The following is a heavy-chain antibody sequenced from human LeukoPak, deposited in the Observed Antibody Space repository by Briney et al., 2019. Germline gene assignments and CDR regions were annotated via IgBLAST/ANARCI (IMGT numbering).Heavy chain of an antibody. CDR3: AREGRLAAALEY. V-gene: IGHV4-34*01. J-gene: IGHJ4*02. CDR2: INHSGTT. CDR1: GESFTTHY. Sequence: PSETLSLTCAVSGESFTTHYWSWIRQPPGKGLEWIGEINHSGTTNYNPSLKSRVTMSVDTSKKQFSLNQTYVTAADTAVYYCAREGRLAAALEYWGQGTLVTVSS. D-gene: IGHD6-13*01.